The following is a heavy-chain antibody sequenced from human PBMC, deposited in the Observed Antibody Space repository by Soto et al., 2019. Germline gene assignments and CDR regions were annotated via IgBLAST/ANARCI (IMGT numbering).Heavy chain of an antibody. V-gene: IGHV4-39*01. D-gene: IGHD2-15*01. CDR1: GGSISSSSYY. J-gene: IGHJ4*02. CDR2: IYYSGST. Sequence: SETLSLTCTVSGGSISSSSYYWGWIRQPPGKGLEWIGSIYYSGSTYYNPSLKSRVTISVDTSKNQFSLKLSSVTAADTAVYYCARLGGNGYYFDYWGQGTLVTVSS. CDR3: ARLGGNGYYFDY.